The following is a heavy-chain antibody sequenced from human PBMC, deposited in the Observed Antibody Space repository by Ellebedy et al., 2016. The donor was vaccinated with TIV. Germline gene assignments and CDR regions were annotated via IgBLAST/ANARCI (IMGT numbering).Heavy chain of an antibody. J-gene: IGHJ3*02. CDR1: GFTFDDYA. CDR3: AKYKDTSSWYLGRPFDI. V-gene: IGHV3-9*01. Sequence: PGGSLRLSCAASGFTFDDYAMHWVRQAPGKGLEWVSGINWNSGSRGYADSVKGRFTISRDNAKNSLYLQMNSLRPEDTAFYYCAKYKDTSSWYLGRPFDIWGQGTVVTVSS. CDR2: INWNSGSR. D-gene: IGHD6-13*01.